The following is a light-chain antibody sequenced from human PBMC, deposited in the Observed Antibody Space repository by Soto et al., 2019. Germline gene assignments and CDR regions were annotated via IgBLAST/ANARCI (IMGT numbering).Light chain of an antibody. CDR2: GAS. J-gene: IGKJ5*01. CDR1: QSVSSN. Sequence: EIVMTQSPATLSVSPGERATLSCRASQSVSSNLAWYQQKPGQAPRLLIYGASTRATGIPARFSGSGSGKEFTLNISSLQSEDVAAYYCQQRSNWPPGVTFGQGTRLEIK. V-gene: IGKV3-15*01. CDR3: QQRSNWPPGVT.